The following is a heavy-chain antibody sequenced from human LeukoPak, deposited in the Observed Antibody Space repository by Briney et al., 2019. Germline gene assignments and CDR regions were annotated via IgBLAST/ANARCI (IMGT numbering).Heavy chain of an antibody. CDR3: ARGWRGRYRFDP. CDR2: IYYSGST. V-gene: IGHV4-39*07. CDR1: GGSISSSSYY. Sequence: SETLSLTCTVSGGSISSSSYYWGWIRQPPGKGLEWIGSIYYSGSTYYNPSLKSRVTISVDTSKNQFSLKLSSVTAADTAVYYCARGWRGRYRFDPWGQGTLVTVSS. D-gene: IGHD3-16*02. J-gene: IGHJ5*02.